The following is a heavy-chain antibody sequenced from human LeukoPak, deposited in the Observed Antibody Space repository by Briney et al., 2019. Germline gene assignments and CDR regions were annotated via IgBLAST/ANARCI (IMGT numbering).Heavy chain of an antibody. CDR1: GGSISSYY. CDR2: ISWNSGSI. J-gene: IGHJ4*02. CDR3: AKDIGYSGTSVDY. D-gene: IGHD1-26*01. Sequence: LSLTCTVSGGSISSYYWSWIRQPPGKGLEWVSGISWNSGSIGYGDSVKGRFTISRDNAKNSLYLQMNSLRVEDTALYYCAKDIGYSGTSVDYWGQGSLVTVSS. V-gene: IGHV3-9*01.